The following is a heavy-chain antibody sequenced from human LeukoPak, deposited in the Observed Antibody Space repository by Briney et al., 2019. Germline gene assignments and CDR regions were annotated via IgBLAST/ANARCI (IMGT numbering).Heavy chain of an antibody. J-gene: IGHJ3*02. Sequence: GGSLRLSCAASGFTFSSYAMSWVRRAPGKGLEWVSAISGSGGSTYYADSVKGRFTISRDNSKNTLYLQMNSLRAEDTPVYYCAREAYSSNLGGAFDIWGQGTMVTVSS. CDR1: GFTFSSYA. CDR2: ISGSGGST. V-gene: IGHV3-23*01. CDR3: AREAYSSNLGGAFDI. D-gene: IGHD6-13*01.